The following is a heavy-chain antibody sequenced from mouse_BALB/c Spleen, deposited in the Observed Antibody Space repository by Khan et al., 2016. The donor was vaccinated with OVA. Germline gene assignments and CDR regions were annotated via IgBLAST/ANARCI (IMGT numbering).Heavy chain of an antibody. CDR1: GYTFTSFY. Sequence: QVQLQQPGAELVKPGASVKISCKASGYTFTSFYRYWVKQRPGQGLEWSGGINLSNGDTHFYEKFKSKATLTVDKSSTTAYILFSSLTSVHFAVSYCARSGYRYPFASWGLVPLVPVSA. CDR3: ARSGYRYPFAS. J-gene: IGHJ3*01. CDR2: INLSNGDT. V-gene: IGHV1S81*02. D-gene: IGHD3-1*01.